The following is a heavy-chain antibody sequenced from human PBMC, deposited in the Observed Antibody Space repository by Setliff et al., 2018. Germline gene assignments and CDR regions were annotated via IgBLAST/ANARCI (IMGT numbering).Heavy chain of an antibody. V-gene: IGHV4-38-2*01. CDR1: GFSISSGDY. CDR2: IHHSGTA. J-gene: IGHJ5*02. CDR3: ARAHTWSLPNDNSGYPGWFDP. Sequence: PSETLSLTCAVSGFSISSGDYWGWIRQPPGKGLEWIVNIHHSGTAYYNPSLKSRVTMSVDTSKNHVSLKLSSVTAADTAVYYCARAHTWSLPNDNSGYPGWFDPWGQGTLVTVSS. D-gene: IGHD3-22*01.